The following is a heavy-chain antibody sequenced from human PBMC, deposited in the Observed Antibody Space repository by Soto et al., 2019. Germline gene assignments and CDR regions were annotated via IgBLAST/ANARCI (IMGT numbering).Heavy chain of an antibody. CDR1: GFTFGDYA. CDR3: TSDYSSSWYVGAFDI. CDR2: IRSKAYGGTT. V-gene: IGHV3-49*03. D-gene: IGHD6-13*01. Sequence: GGSLRLSCTASGFTFGDYAMSWFRQAPGKGLEWVGFIRSKAYGGTTEYAASVKGKFTISRDDSKSIAYLQMNSLKTEDTAVYYCTSDYSSSWYVGAFDIWGQGTMVTVSS. J-gene: IGHJ3*02.